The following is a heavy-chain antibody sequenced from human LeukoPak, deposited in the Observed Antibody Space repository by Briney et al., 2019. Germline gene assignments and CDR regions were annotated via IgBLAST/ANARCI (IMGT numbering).Heavy chain of an antibody. CDR1: GGSISSGDYY. CDR3: ARAYGDYVPFDY. CDR2: IYYSGST. Sequence: SQTLSLTCTVSGGSISSGDYYCSWIRQPPGKGLEWIGYIYYSGSTYYNPSLKSRVTISVDTSKNQFSLKLSSVTAADTAVYYCARAYGDYVPFDYWGQGTLVTVSS. D-gene: IGHD4-17*01. V-gene: IGHV4-30-4*01. J-gene: IGHJ4*02.